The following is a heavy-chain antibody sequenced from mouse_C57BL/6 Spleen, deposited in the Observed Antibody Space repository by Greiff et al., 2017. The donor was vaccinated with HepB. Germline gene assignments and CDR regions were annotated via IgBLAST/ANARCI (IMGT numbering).Heavy chain of an antibody. CDR3: ARSGAYYVGSSYPDD. V-gene: IGHV1-53*01. D-gene: IGHD1-1*01. J-gene: IGHJ2*01. CDR1: GYTFTSYW. Sequence: QVQLQQPGTELVKPGASVKLSCKASGYTFTSYWMHWVKQRPGQGLEWIGNINPSNGGTNYNEKFKSKATLTVDKSSSTAYMQLSSLTSEDSAVYYCARSGAYYVGSSYPDDWGQGTTLTVSS. CDR2: INPSNGGT.